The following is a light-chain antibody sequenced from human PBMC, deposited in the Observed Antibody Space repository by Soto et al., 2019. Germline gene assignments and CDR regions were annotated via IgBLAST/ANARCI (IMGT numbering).Light chain of an antibody. Sequence: EIVFTQAPGTPSLSPGERATLSFKASQTVRNNYLAWYQQKPGQAPRLLIYDASSRATGIPDRFSGSGSGTDFTLTSSRLEPGDFAVYYCQQYGSSPITFGQGTRLEIK. CDR1: QTVRNNY. CDR3: QQYGSSPIT. CDR2: DAS. V-gene: IGKV3-20*01. J-gene: IGKJ5*01.